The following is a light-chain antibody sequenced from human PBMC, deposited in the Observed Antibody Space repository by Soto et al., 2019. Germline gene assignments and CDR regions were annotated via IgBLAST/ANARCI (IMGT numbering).Light chain of an antibody. Sequence: DIQMTQSPSTLSASVGDRVTITCRASQSISSWLAWYQQKTGKAPKLLIYDASSLESGVPSRFSGSGSGTEFTLTISSLQPDEFATYYFRQYNSYSWTFGQGTKVEIK. V-gene: IGKV1-5*01. CDR3: RQYNSYSWT. CDR1: QSISSW. CDR2: DAS. J-gene: IGKJ1*01.